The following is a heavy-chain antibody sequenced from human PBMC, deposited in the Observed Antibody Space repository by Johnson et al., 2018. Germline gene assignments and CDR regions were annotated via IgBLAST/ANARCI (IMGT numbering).Heavy chain of an antibody. J-gene: IGHJ1*01. CDR2: MNPNSGNT. CDR1: GYTFTIYD. Sequence: QVQLVESGAEVKKPGASXKVSCKASGYTFTIYDINWVRQATGQGLEWMGWMNPNSGNTGYAQKFHGRVTMTRNTSISTAYMELSRLRSEDTDVYYCARDNLYDYDSSAYYFGGYFQHWGQGTLVTVSS. D-gene: IGHD3-22*01. CDR3: ARDNLYDYDSSAYYFGGYFQH. V-gene: IGHV1-8*01.